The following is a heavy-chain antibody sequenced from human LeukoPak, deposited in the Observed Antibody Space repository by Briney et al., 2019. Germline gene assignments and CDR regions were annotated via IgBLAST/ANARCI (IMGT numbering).Heavy chain of an antibody. D-gene: IGHD3-22*01. CDR1: GFTFSSYS. Sequence: GGSLRLSCAASGFTFSSYSMNWVRQAPGKGLEWVSSISSSSSYIYYADSVKGRFTISRDNAKNSLFLQMHSLRAEDTAVYYCARDLNTYHYDSDPFHMWGQGTMVTVSS. J-gene: IGHJ3*02. V-gene: IGHV3-21*06. CDR3: ARDLNTYHYDSDPFHM. CDR2: ISSSSSYI.